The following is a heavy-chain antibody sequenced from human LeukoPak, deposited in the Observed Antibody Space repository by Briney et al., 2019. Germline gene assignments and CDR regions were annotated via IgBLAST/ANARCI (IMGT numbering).Heavy chain of an antibody. Sequence: GGSLRLSCAASGFTFSSYEMNWVRQAPGKGLEWVSYIGSSGSTIYYADSVKGRFTISRDNAKNSLYLQMNSLRAEDTAVYYCARGLYCSGGSCYGDFDYWGQGTLVTVSS. CDR1: GFTFSSYE. CDR3: ARGLYCSGGSCYGDFDY. CDR2: IGSSGSTI. J-gene: IGHJ4*02. V-gene: IGHV3-48*03. D-gene: IGHD2-15*01.